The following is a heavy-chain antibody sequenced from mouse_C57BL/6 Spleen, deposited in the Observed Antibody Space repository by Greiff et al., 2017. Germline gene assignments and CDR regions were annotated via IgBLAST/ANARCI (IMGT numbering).Heavy chain of an antibody. D-gene: IGHD4-1*01. V-gene: IGHV1-50*01. Sequence: VQLQQPGAELVKPGASVKLSCKASGYTFTSYWMQWVKQRPGQGLEWIGEIDPSDSYTNYNQKVKGKAPLTVDTSSSTAYMQLSSLASEDSAVYYCARGLGRYAMDYWGQGTSVTVSS. CDR3: ARGLGRYAMDY. CDR1: GYTFTSYW. CDR2: IDPSDSYT. J-gene: IGHJ4*01.